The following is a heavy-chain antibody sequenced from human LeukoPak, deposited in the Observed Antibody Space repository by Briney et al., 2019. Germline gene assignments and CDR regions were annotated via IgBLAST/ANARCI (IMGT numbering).Heavy chain of an antibody. CDR2: IIPIFGTA. CDR1: GGTFSSYA. Sequence: SVKVSCKASGGTFSSYAISWVRQAPGQGLEWMGGIIPIFGTANYAQKFQGRVTITTDESTSTAYMELSSLRSEDTAVYYCARDRTPTPGYYYYMDVWGKGTTVTVSS. V-gene: IGHV1-69*05. CDR3: ARDRTPTPGYYYYMDV. J-gene: IGHJ6*03.